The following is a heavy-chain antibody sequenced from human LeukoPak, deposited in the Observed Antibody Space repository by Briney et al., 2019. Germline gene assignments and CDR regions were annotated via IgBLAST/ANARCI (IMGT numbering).Heavy chain of an antibody. Sequence: GASVKVSCKASGYTFTGYYMHWVRQAPGQGLEWMGWINPNSGGTNYAQKFQGRVTMTRDTSISTAYMELSRLRSDDTAVYYCARDAITMVRGVAHNWFDPWGQGTQVTASS. D-gene: IGHD3-10*01. CDR1: GYTFTGYY. J-gene: IGHJ5*02. V-gene: IGHV1-2*02. CDR3: ARDAITMVRGVAHNWFDP. CDR2: INPNSGGT.